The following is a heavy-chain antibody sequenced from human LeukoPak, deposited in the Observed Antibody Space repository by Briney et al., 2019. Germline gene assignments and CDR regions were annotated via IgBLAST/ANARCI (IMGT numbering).Heavy chain of an antibody. CDR3: ARGLVGASPREFYFDY. J-gene: IGHJ4*02. Sequence: ASVKVSCKASGYTFTSYGISWVRQIPGQGLEWMGWISAYNGNTNYAQKLQGRVTMTTNTSTSTAYMELRSLRSDDTAVYYCARGLVGASPREFYFDYWGQGTLVTVSS. D-gene: IGHD1-26*01. V-gene: IGHV1-18*01. CDR2: ISAYNGNT. CDR1: GYTFTSYG.